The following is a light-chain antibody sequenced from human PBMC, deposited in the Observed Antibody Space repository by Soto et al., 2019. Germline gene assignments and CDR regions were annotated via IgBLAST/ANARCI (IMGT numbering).Light chain of an antibody. Sequence: ETVMTQSPATLSVSPGERATLSCRASQSVTTNLAWYQKKPGQPPRLLLYNAFTRATGFPARFSGSASGTTFTLTISSLQSEDFAVYFCQQYNNWPPYTFGQGTKLEIK. J-gene: IGKJ2*01. V-gene: IGKV3-15*01. CDR2: NAF. CDR1: QSVTTN. CDR3: QQYNNWPPYT.